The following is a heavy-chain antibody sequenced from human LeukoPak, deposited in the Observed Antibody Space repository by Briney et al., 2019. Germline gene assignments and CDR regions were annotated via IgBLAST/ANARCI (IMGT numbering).Heavy chain of an antibody. CDR1: EFTFDNYA. CDR3: AKDNFDSSGTQYDAFDT. CDR2: ISGSGYYS. D-gene: IGHD3-22*01. V-gene: IGHV3-23*01. J-gene: IGHJ3*02. Sequence: GGSLRLSCAASEFTFDNYAMSWVRQAPGKGLEWVSVISGSGYYSYYADSVKGRFTVSRDNAKNTLYLQMNSLRAEDTAVYYCAKDNFDSSGTQYDAFDTWGQGTMVTVSS.